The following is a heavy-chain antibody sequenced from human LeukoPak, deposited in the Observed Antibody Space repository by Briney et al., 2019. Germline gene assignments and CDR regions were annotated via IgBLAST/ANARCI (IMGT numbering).Heavy chain of an antibody. V-gene: IGHV3-74*01. CDR2: IHSDGSDT. CDR3: ASFPHDSKYY. CDR1: GLFFSGYW. Sequence: EGSMRLSCAASGLFFSGYWMQWVRQAPEKGLVLVSRIHSDGSDTIYADSVKGRSTISRDTAKNTLYQQMNSLRAEDTAVYYCASFPHDSKYYCGQRAPVTVSS. D-gene: IGHD3-22*01. J-gene: IGHJ4*02.